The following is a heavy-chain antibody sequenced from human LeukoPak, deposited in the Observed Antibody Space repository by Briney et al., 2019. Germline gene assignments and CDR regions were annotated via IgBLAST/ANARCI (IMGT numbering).Heavy chain of an antibody. J-gene: IGHJ4*02. Sequence: SEPLSLTCTVSSGPISTSNYYWGWVRQPPGKALEWIGNIFYSGSTYYSPSLKSRVTISLHPSRNQFSLRLNAVTAADTAVYYCARELWRQGSFDYWGQGTLVTVSS. CDR3: ARELWRQGSFDY. V-gene: IGHV4-39*07. CDR2: IFYSGST. D-gene: IGHD5-18*01. CDR1: SGPISTSNYY.